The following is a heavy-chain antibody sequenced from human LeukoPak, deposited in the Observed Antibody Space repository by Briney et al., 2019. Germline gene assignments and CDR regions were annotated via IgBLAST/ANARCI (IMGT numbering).Heavy chain of an antibody. V-gene: IGHV3-11*01. CDR1: GFTFSDYY. J-gene: IGHJ6*03. Sequence: GGSLRLSCAASGFTFSDYYMSWIRQAPGKGLEWVSYISSSGSTIYYADSVEGRFTISRDNAKNSLYLQMNSLRAEDTAVYYCARIRRIAEDTAMAGFYYYYMDVWGKGTTVTVSS. CDR3: ARIRRIAEDTAMAGFYYYYMDV. D-gene: IGHD5-18*01. CDR2: ISSSGSTI.